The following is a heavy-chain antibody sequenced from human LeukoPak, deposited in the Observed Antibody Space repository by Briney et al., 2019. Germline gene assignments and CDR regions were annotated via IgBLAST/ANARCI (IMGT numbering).Heavy chain of an antibody. D-gene: IGHD4-17*01. CDR2: IIPIFGTA. CDR1: GGTFSSYA. CDR3: SNYKNLRFDY. Sequence: ASVKVSCKASGGTFSSYAISWVRQAPGQGLEWMGGIIPIFGTAIYAQRFQGRVTITADKSTSTAYMVLSSLRSENTAMYYCSNYKNLRFDYWGQGNLVTVSS. V-gene: IGHV1-69*06. J-gene: IGHJ4*02.